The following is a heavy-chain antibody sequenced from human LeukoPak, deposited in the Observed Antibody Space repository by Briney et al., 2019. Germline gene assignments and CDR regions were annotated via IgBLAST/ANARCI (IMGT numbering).Heavy chain of an antibody. CDR1: GYTFTSYG. D-gene: IGHD1-7*01. V-gene: IGHV1-18*01. CDR3: ARDKGYNWNYVIDY. J-gene: IGHJ4*02. CDR2: ISAYNGNT. Sequence: ASVKVSRKASGYTFTSYGISWVRQAPGQGLEWMGWISAYNGNTNYAQKLQGRVTMTTDTSTSTAYMELRSLRSDDTAVYCCARDKGYNWNYVIDYWGQGTLVTVSS.